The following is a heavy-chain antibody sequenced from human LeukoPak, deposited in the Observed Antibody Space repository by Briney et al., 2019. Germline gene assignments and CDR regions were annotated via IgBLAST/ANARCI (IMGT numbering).Heavy chain of an antibody. CDR1: GGSISSYY. CDR3: ARVIRGYSYGPFDY. V-gene: IGHV4-4*07. Sequence: PSETLSLTCTVSGGSISSYYWSWIRQPAGKGLEWIGRIYTSGSTNYNPSLKSPVTMSVDTSKNQFSLKLSSVTAADTAVYYCARVIRGYSYGPFDYWGQGTLVTVSS. CDR2: IYTSGST. J-gene: IGHJ4*02. D-gene: IGHD5-18*01.